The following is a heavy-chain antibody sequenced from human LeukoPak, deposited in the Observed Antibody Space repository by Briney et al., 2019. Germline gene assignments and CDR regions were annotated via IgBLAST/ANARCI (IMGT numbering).Heavy chain of an antibody. CDR1: GGTFSNYA. J-gene: IGHJ4*02. CDR2: IVPIIGRA. V-gene: IGHV1-69*13. CDR3: ARARHSFHDSSGYYYAFDY. Sequence: SVKVSCKASGGTFSNYAFSLVRQAPGQGLEWMGAIVPIIGRANYAQRFQGRVTIIADDPTSTVYMELSSLRSEDTAVYYCARARHSFHDSSGYYYAFDYWGQGTLVTVSS. D-gene: IGHD3-22*01.